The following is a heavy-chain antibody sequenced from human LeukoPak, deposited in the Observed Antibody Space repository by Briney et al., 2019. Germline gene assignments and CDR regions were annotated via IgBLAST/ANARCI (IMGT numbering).Heavy chain of an antibody. CDR1: GYTFTGYY. Sequence: ASVKVSCKASGYTFTGYYMHWVRQAPGQGLEWMGWINPNSGGTNYAQKFQGWVTMTRDTSISTAYMELSRLRSEDTAVYYCATRGGWAAAAALYYYYGMDVWGQGTTVTVSS. J-gene: IGHJ6*02. V-gene: IGHV1-2*04. D-gene: IGHD6-13*01. CDR2: INPNSGGT. CDR3: ATRGGWAAAAALYYYYGMDV.